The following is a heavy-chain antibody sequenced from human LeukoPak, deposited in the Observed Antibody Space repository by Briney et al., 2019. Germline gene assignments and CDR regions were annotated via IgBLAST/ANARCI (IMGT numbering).Heavy chain of an antibody. CDR2: MSPNSGNT. CDR3: ARGRDYYGSGSSGNAFDI. J-gene: IGHJ3*02. Sequence: ASVKVSCKASGYTFTSYDINWVRQATGQGLEWMGWMSPNSGNTGYAQKFQGRVTMTRNTSISTAYMELSSLRSEDTAVYYCARGRDYYGSGSSGNAFDIWGQGTMVTVSS. V-gene: IGHV1-8*01. D-gene: IGHD3-10*01. CDR1: GYTFTSYD.